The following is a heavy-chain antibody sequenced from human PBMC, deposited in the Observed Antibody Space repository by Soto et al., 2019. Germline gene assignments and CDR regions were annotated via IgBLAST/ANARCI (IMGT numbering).Heavy chain of an antibody. Sequence: PGGSLRLSCAASGFTFSSYWMSWVRQAPGKRVEWVANIKQDGSEKYYVDSVKGRFTISRDNAKNSLYLQMNSLRAEDTAVYYCARDPYYDFWSYMDVWGKGTTDTVSS. CDR2: IKQDGSEK. D-gene: IGHD3-3*01. J-gene: IGHJ6*03. CDR1: GFTFSSYW. V-gene: IGHV3-7*01. CDR3: ARDPYYDFWSYMDV.